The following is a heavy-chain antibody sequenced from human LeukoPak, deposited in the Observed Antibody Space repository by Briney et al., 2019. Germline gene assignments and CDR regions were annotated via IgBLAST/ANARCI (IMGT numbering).Heavy chain of an antibody. J-gene: IGHJ5*01. V-gene: IGHV3-21*01. Sequence: GGSLRLSCAASGFTFSSYSMNWVRQAPGKGLEWVSSISSSSSYIYYADSVKGRFTISRDNSKNTLYLQMGSLRVEDMAVYYCAKGGYGYTYHYNWFDSWGQGTLVTVSS. CDR2: ISSSSSYI. CDR1: GFTFSSYS. CDR3: AKGGYGYTYHYNWFDS. D-gene: IGHD5-18*01.